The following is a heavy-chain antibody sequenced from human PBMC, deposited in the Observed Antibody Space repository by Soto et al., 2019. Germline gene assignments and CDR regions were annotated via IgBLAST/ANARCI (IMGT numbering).Heavy chain of an antibody. V-gene: IGHV4-59*02. CDR2: IYDSGST. J-gene: IGHJ5*02. CDR1: GGSVSNDC. CDR3: ARENWGNSNWFDP. D-gene: IGHD3-16*01. Sequence: LEILSLTCTVSGGSVSNDCWSWIRQPPGKGLEWIGYIYDSGSTYYNPSLKSRVTLSVDTSKNQFSLKLRSVTAADTAVYYCARENWGNSNWFDPWGQGTLVTVSS.